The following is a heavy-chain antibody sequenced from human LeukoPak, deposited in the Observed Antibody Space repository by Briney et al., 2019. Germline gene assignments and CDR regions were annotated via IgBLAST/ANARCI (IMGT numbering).Heavy chain of an antibody. CDR2: INHSGST. J-gene: IGHJ4*02. Sequence: SETLSLTCAVYGGSFSGYYWSWIRQPPGKGLEWIGEINHSGSTNYNPSLKSRVTISVDTSKNQFSLKLSSVTAADTAEYYSALIRIVATIIDYWGQGTLVTVSS. V-gene: IGHV4-34*01. D-gene: IGHD5-12*01. CDR3: ALIRIVATIIDY. CDR1: GGSFSGYY.